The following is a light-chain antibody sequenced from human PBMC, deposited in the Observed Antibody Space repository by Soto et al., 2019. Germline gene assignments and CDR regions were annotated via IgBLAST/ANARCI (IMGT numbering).Light chain of an antibody. Sequence: EIVSTQSPGTPSLSPGERATLSCRASQSVGSTFLAWYQQKPGQAPRLLIYGVSTRATGIPDRFSGSWSGTDFTLSISRLEPEDFAVYYCGQFVSSPPRTFGQGTKVDIK. CDR2: GVS. CDR1: QSVGSTF. V-gene: IGKV3-20*01. J-gene: IGKJ1*01. CDR3: GQFVSSPPRT.